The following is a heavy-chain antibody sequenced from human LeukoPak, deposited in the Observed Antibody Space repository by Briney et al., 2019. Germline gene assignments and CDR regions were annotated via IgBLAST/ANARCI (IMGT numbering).Heavy chain of an antibody. CDR3: ARLGVVPASSGGGY. Sequence: PSETLSLTCAVYGGSFSGYYWSWIRQPPGKGLEWIGEINHSGSTNYNPSLKSRVTISVDTSKNQFSLKLSSVTAADTAVYYCARLGVVPASSGGGYWGQGTLVTVSS. J-gene: IGHJ4*02. CDR2: INHSGST. V-gene: IGHV4-34*01. D-gene: IGHD2-2*01. CDR1: GGSFSGYY.